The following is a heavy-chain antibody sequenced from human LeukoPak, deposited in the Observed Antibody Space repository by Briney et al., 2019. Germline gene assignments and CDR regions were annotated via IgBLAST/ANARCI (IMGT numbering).Heavy chain of an antibody. V-gene: IGHV4-30-4*01. J-gene: IGHJ5*02. CDR2: MYYSGST. CDR1: GGSISSGDYY. D-gene: IGHD3-22*01. CDR3: ARPYYYDSRIDP. Sequence: PSETLSLTCTVSGGSISSGDYYWSWIRQPPGKGLEWMAYMYYSGSTYYNPSLKSRVTMSADQSKHQLSLKLSSVTAADTAVYYCARPYYYDSRIDPWGQGILVTVSS.